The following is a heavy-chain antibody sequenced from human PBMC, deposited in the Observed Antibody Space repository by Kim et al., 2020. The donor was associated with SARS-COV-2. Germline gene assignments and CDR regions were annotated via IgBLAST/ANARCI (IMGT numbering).Heavy chain of an antibody. V-gene: IGHV4-59*08. CDR3: ARHDGDYGVAMDV. CDR1: GSSFDSFY. CDR2: IIDGGST. D-gene: IGHD3-16*01. J-gene: IGHJ6*02. Sequence: SETLSLTCAVSGSSFDSFYWTWIRQAPGKGLEWVASIIDGGSTVYNPSLGSRLSISVDTQMSHFALRLASVTAADTAMYYCARHDGDYGVAMDVRGRGT.